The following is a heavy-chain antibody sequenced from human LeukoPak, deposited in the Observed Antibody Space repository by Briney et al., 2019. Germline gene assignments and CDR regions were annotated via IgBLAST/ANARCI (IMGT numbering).Heavy chain of an antibody. CDR2: INSDGRST. V-gene: IGHV3-74*01. D-gene: IGHD5-18*01. Sequence: GGSLRLSCAASGFTFSNYWMHWVRQAPGKGLVWVSRINSDGRSTNYADSVRGRFTISRDNAKNSLYLQMNSLRAEDTAVYYCARDGSYGHDYWGQGTLVTVSS. CDR3: ARDGSYGHDY. J-gene: IGHJ4*02. CDR1: GFTFSNYW.